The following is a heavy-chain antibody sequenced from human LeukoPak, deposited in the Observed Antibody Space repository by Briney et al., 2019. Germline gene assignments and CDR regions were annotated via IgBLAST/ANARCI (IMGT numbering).Heavy chain of an antibody. CDR2: IKQDGSEK. CDR3: ARADRYYYDSSGIGAFDI. D-gene: IGHD3-22*01. V-gene: IGHV3-7*01. J-gene: IGHJ3*02. CDR1: GFTFSSYW. Sequence: GGSLRLSCAASGFTFSSYWMSWVRQAPGKGLEWVANIKQDGSEKYYVDSVKGRFTISRDNAKNSLYLQMNSLRAEDTTVYYCARADRYYYDSSGIGAFDIWGQGTMVTVSS.